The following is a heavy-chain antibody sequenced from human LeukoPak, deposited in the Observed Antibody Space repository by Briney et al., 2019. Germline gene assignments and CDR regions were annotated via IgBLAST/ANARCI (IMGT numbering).Heavy chain of an antibody. V-gene: IGHV3-23*01. CDR3: ARDWETLTYYDSSGQEY. CDR2: ISGSGGTT. CDR1: GFTFSSYA. J-gene: IGHJ3*01. D-gene: IGHD3-22*01. Sequence: GGSLRLSCAASGFTFSSYAMSWVRQAPGKGLEWVSAISGSGGTTYCADSVKGRFTISRDNSKNTLYLQMNSLRAEDTAIYFCARDWETLTYYDSSGQEYWGQGTMVTVSS.